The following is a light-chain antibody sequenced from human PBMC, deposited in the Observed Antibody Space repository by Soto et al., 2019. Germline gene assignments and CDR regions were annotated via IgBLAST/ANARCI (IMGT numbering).Light chain of an antibody. CDR2: DDT. CDR3: QVWDGRSFQGV. J-gene: IGLJ1*01. CDR1: SIGSKS. Sequence: SYELTQPPSVSVAPGQTASIACGGDSIGSKSVNWYQQGPGQAPVVVVYDDTDRPTGIPERFSGSNSGNTATLTITRVEAGDEADYYCQVWDGRSFQGVFGPGTKVTVL. V-gene: IGLV3-21*02.